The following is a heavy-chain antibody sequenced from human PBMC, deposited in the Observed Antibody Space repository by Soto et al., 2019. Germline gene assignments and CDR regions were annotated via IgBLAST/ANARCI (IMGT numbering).Heavy chain of an antibody. CDR1: GFTFSSYA. Sequence: GGSLRLSCAASGFTFSSYAMHWVRQAPGKGLEYVSAISSNGGSTYYSDSVKGRFTISRDNSKNTLYLQMSSLRAEDTAVYYCVKGMSGTTPYGMDVWGQGTTVTVSS. CDR2: ISSNGGST. CDR3: VKGMSGTTPYGMDV. V-gene: IGHV3-64D*06. D-gene: IGHD1-1*01. J-gene: IGHJ6*02.